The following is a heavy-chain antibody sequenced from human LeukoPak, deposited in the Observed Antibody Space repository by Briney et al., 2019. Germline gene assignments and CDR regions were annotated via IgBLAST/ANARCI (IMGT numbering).Heavy chain of an antibody. CDR3: ARHSTDYGCNSRFPVDY. CDR1: GGSISSYY. J-gene: IGHJ4*02. CDR2: IYYSGST. V-gene: IGHV4-59*08. D-gene: IGHD4-23*01. Sequence: SETLSLTCTVSGGSISSYYWSWIRQPPGKGLEWIGYIYYSGSTNYNPSLKSRVTISVDTSKNQFSLKLSSVTAADTAVYYCARHSTDYGCNSRFPVDYWGQGTLVTVSS.